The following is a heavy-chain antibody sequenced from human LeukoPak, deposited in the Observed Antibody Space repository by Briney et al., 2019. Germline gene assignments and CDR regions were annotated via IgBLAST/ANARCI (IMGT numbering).Heavy chain of an antibody. CDR2: MNPNSGLT. V-gene: IGHV1-8*03. CDR3: AREDYYDSGSNAY. Sequence: GASVKVSCKASGYTFTSYAMNWVRQAPGQGLEWMGWMNPNSGLTVYAQKFQGRVTITRNTSISTAYMELSSLRSEDTAVYYCAREDYYDSGSNAYWGQGTLVTVSS. CDR1: GYTFTSYA. D-gene: IGHD3-22*01. J-gene: IGHJ4*02.